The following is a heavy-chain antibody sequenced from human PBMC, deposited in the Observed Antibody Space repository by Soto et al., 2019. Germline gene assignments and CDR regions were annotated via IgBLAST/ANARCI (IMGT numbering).Heavy chain of an antibody. D-gene: IGHD3-10*01. V-gene: IGHV5-51*01. CDR1: GSSFTRYW. CDR3: ARGRYYGSGSLYDY. Sequence: LXISCTGSGSSFTRYWIGWVRQMPGKGLEWMGIIYPGDSDTRYSPSFQGQVTISADESISTAYLQWSSLKASDTAMYYCARGRYYGSGSLYDYWGQGTLVTVYS. J-gene: IGHJ4*02. CDR2: IYPGDSDT.